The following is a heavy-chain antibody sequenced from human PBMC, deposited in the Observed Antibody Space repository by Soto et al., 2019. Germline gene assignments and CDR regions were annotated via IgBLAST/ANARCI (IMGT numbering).Heavy chain of an antibody. J-gene: IGHJ4*02. V-gene: IGHV3-30-3*01. D-gene: IGHD6-13*01. CDR3: ARGQADAFDC. CDR2: ISYDGSNK. Sequence: QVQLVESGGGVVQPGRSLRLSCAASGFTFSSYAMHWVRQAPGKGLEWVAVISYDGSNKYYADSVKGRFTISRDNSKNTLYLQMNSLRAEDTAVYYCARGQADAFDCWGQGTLVTVSS. CDR1: GFTFSSYA.